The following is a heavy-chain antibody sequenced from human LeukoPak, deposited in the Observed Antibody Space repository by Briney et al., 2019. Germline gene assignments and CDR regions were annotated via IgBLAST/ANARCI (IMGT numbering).Heavy chain of an antibody. Sequence: GASVKVSCTASGYTFTSFGISWVRQAPGQGLEWMGWISAYNGTTIQAQILQVRGTMTKDTSKSTVYMERRSLRSDDTAVYYCARDLSSSYYYVFDYWGQGTLVIVSS. CDR1: GYTFTSFG. CDR3: ARDLSSSYYYVFDY. J-gene: IGHJ4*02. V-gene: IGHV1-18*01. D-gene: IGHD3-22*01. CDR2: ISAYNGTT.